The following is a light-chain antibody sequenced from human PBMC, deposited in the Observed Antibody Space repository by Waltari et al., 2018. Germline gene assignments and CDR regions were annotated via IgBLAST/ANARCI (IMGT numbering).Light chain of an antibody. V-gene: IGKV3-15*01. J-gene: IGKJ1*01. CDR1: QSVSSK. CDR3: QEYNKWPRGT. Sequence: EIVLTQSPATLSVSPGERASLSCRASQSVSSKLAWYQQKPGQAPRLLIHGASTRATGIPARFSGSGSGTDFTLTISSLQSEDFAVYYCQEYNKWPRGTFGQGTKLEIK. CDR2: GAS.